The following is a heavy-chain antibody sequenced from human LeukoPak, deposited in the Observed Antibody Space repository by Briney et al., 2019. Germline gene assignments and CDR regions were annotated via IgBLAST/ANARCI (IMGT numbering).Heavy chain of an antibody. Sequence: SVKVSCKTSGGNFSTHAISWVRQAPGQGLEWMGGIIPIFGTINYAQKFQGRVTITADESTSTAYMELSSLRSEDTAVYYCARGSPNFDYWGQGTLVTVSS. V-gene: IGHV1-69*13. CDR2: IIPIFGTI. CDR3: ARGSPNFDY. J-gene: IGHJ4*02. CDR1: GGNFSTHA.